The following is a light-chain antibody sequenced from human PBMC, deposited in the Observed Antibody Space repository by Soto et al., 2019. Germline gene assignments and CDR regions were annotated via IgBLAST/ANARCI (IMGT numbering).Light chain of an antibody. J-gene: IGKJ4*01. CDR3: QQSFSNYFT. Sequence: DIVMTHSPFALSASVGDRVTITRRPSQRMRGFLHWYQQTAGTASKLMIYGTWNFESGVTLSCVSSASGTELALTIIALQLEDVATYDCQQSFSNYFTLGGGTKVDTK. CDR2: GTW. V-gene: IGKV1-39*01. CDR1: QRMRGF.